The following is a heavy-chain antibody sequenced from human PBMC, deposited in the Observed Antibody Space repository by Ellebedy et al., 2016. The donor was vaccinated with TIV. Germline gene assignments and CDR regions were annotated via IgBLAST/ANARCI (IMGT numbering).Heavy chain of an antibody. Sequence: ASVKVSXXASGYTFTSYYMHWVRQAPGQGLEWMGIINPSGGSTSYAQKFQGRVTMTRDTSTSTVYMELSSLRSEDTAVYYCARDYGDYEGVDYWGQGTLVTVSS. V-gene: IGHV1-46*01. CDR3: ARDYGDYEGVDY. CDR1: GYTFTSYY. J-gene: IGHJ4*02. D-gene: IGHD4-17*01. CDR2: INPSGGST.